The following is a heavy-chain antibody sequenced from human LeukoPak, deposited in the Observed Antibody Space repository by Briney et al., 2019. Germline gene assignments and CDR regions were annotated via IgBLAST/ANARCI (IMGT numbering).Heavy chain of an antibody. Sequence: SETLSLTCTVSGYSISSGYYWGWIRQPPGKGLEWIGTIRHSGTTYYNPSLKSRVTISIDSSKNQFSLRLSSVTASDTAIYYCARDNEGLNYFDYWGQGTLVAVPS. D-gene: IGHD1-1*01. CDR3: ARDNEGLNYFDY. V-gene: IGHV4-38-2*02. CDR2: IRHSGTT. CDR1: GYSISSGYY. J-gene: IGHJ4*02.